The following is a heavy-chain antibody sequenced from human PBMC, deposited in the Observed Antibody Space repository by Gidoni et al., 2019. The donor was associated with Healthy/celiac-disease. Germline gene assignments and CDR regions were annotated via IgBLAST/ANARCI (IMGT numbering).Heavy chain of an antibody. V-gene: IGHV4-34*01. CDR1: GGAFSGYD. J-gene: IGHJ4*02. D-gene: IGHD3-10*01. CDR3: ASFRKKGSGSYYVPGVDY. Sequence: QVQLQQWGAGLLKPSETLSLTCAVYGGAFSGYDWSWIRQPPGKGLEWIGEINQSGSTNYNPSLKSGVTISVDTSKNQFSLKLSSVTAADTAVYYCASFRKKGSGSYYVPGVDYWGQGTLVTVSA. CDR2: INQSGST.